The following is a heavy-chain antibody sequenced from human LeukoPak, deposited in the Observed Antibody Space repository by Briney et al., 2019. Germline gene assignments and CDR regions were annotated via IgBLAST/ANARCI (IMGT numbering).Heavy chain of an antibody. Sequence: SETLSLTCTVSGGPITSSSYYWGWIRQPPGKGLEWIGSIYSSGSTNYNPSLKSRVTISVDTSKNQFSLKLSSVTAADTAVYYCARSMVRGPNYYYYYMDVWGKGTTVTVSS. CDR1: GGPITSSSYY. V-gene: IGHV4-39*07. J-gene: IGHJ6*03. CDR2: IYSSGST. CDR3: ARSMVRGPNYYYYYMDV. D-gene: IGHD3-10*01.